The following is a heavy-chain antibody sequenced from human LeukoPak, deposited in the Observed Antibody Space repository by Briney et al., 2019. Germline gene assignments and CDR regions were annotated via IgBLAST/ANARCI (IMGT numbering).Heavy chain of an antibody. Sequence: SETLSLTCAVSGGSISSGGYSWSWIRQPPGKGLEWIGYIYHSGSTYYNPSLKSRVTISVDTSKNQFPLKLSSVTAADTAVYYCARVTGGSGSYYSPLHYYFDYWGQGTLVTVSS. CDR1: GGSISSGGYS. J-gene: IGHJ4*02. D-gene: IGHD3-10*01. V-gene: IGHV4-30-2*05. CDR3: ARVTGGSGSYYSPLHYYFDY. CDR2: IYHSGST.